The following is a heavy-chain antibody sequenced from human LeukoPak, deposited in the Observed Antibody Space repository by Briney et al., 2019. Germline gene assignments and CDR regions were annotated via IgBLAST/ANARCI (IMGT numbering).Heavy chain of an antibody. Sequence: GGSLRLSCAASGFTFSSYWMHWVRQAPGKGLVWVSRINSGGSSTSYADSVKGRFTISRDNAKNTLYLQMNSLRAEDTAVYYCARDPLSYYDFWSGYYTGIPGSYYYGMDVWGQGTTVTVSS. CDR3: ARDPLSYYDFWSGYYTGIPGSYYYGMDV. CDR2: INSGGSST. V-gene: IGHV3-74*01. CDR1: GFTFSSYW. J-gene: IGHJ6*02. D-gene: IGHD3-3*01.